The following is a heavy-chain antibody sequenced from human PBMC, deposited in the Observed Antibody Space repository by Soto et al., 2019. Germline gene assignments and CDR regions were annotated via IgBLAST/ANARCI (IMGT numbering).Heavy chain of an antibody. CDR1: GFTFGDYA. CDR3: TRVLSVVVPAAIPHYGMDV. CDR2: IRSKAYGGTT. D-gene: IGHD2-2*02. J-gene: IGHJ6*02. V-gene: IGHV3-49*04. Sequence: QPGGSLRLSCTASGFTFGDYAMSWVRQAPGKGLEWVGFIRSKAYGGTTEYAASVKGRFTISRDDSKSIAYLQVNSLKTEDTAVYYCTRVLSVVVPAAIPHYGMDVWGQGTTVTVSS.